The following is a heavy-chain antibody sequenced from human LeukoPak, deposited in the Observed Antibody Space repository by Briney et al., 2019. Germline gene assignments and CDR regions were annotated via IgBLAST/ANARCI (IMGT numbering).Heavy chain of an antibody. J-gene: IGHJ4*02. CDR1: GYTFTSYA. V-gene: IGHV1-3*01. CDR3: AREDYYDSSGYGFDY. Sequence: ASVTVSCKASGYTFTSYAMHWVRQAPGQRLEWMGWINAGNGNTKYSQKFQGRVTTTRDTSASTAYMELSSLRSEDTAVYYCAREDYYDSSGYGFDYWGQGTLVTVSS. CDR2: INAGNGNT. D-gene: IGHD3-22*01.